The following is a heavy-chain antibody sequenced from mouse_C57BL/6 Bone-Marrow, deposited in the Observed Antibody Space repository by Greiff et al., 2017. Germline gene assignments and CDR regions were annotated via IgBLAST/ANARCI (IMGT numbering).Heavy chain of an antibody. J-gene: IGHJ4*01. D-gene: IGHD3-3*01. CDR3: ARRAYYYAMDY. CDR2: ISNLAYSI. V-gene: IGHV5-15*01. Sequence: EVQLVESGGGLVQPGGSLKLSCAASGFTFSDYGMAWVRQAPRKGPEWVAFISNLAYSIYYADTVTGRFTISRENAKNTLYLEMSSLRSEDTAMYYCARRAYYYAMDYWGQGTSVTVSS. CDR1: GFTFSDYG.